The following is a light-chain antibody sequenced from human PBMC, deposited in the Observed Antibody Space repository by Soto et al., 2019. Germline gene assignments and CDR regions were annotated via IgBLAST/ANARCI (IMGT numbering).Light chain of an antibody. V-gene: IGLV2-14*01. Sequence: QSVLTQPASVSGSPGQSITISCTGTSNDVGGYNYVSWYQQHPGKAPKLMIYEVSNWPSGVSNRFSGSKSGNTASLTISGLQAEDEADYYCSSYAGSNKVFGTGTKLTVL. CDR2: EVS. CDR3: SSYAGSNKV. J-gene: IGLJ1*01. CDR1: SNDVGGYNY.